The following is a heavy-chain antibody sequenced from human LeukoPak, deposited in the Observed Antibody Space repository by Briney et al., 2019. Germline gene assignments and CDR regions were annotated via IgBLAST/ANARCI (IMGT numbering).Heavy chain of an antibody. Sequence: SETLSLTCAVYGGSFSGYYWSWIRQPPGKGLEWIGEINHSGSTNYNPSLKSRVTTSVDTSKNQFSLKLSSVTAADTAVYYCARGRRTYSSSSGLEFDYWGQGTLVTVSS. V-gene: IGHV4-34*01. D-gene: IGHD6-6*01. CDR2: INHSGST. CDR1: GGSFSGYY. J-gene: IGHJ4*02. CDR3: ARGRRTYSSSSGLEFDY.